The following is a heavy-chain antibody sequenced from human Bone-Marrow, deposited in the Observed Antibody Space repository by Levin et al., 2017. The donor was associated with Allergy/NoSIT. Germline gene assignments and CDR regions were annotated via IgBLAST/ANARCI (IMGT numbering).Heavy chain of an antibody. CDR1: GFTVSNNF. Sequence: PGGSLRLSCAASGFTVSNNFMMWVRQAPGKGLEWVSLIYSGGSTYYADSVKGRFTISRDNSKNTLFLQMNSLRAEDTAVYYCARDGAAARTGSWGWGQGTLVTVSS. CDR2: IYSGGST. CDR3: ARDGAAARTGSWG. J-gene: IGHJ4*02. D-gene: IGHD6-13*01. V-gene: IGHV3-53*01.